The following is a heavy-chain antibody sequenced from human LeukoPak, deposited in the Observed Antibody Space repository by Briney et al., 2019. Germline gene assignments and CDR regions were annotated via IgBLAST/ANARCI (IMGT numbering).Heavy chain of an antibody. V-gene: IGHV3-23*01. D-gene: IGHD3-22*01. CDR2: ISGSGGST. Sequence: PGGSLRPSCAASGFTFSSYAMSWVRQAPGKGLEWVSAISGSGGSTYYADSVKGRFTISRDNSKNTLYLQMNSLRAEDTAVYYCAKRPMYYYDSSGYADYWGQGTLVTVSS. J-gene: IGHJ4*02. CDR3: AKRPMYYYDSSGYADY. CDR1: GFTFSSYA.